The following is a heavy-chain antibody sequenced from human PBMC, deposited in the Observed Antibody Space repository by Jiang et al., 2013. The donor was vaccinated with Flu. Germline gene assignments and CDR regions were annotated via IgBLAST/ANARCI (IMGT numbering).Heavy chain of an antibody. CDR3: AREPVAGMHYFDL. CDR1: GYSFVSYR. Sequence: GAEVKKPGESLEISCKGSGYSFVSYRIGWVRQVPGKGLEWMGIVFPYDSDARYSPSFRGQVSISVDKSINTAYLQWSYLKASDTAMYYCAREPVAGMHYFDLWGQGTLITVSS. CDR2: VFPYDSDA. V-gene: IGHV5-51*01. J-gene: IGHJ4*02. D-gene: IGHD6-19*01.